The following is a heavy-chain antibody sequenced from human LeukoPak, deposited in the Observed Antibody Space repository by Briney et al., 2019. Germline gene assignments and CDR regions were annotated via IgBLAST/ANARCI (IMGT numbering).Heavy chain of an antibody. CDR2: INPNSGGT. CDR3: ARAKQLDWAQYHYCYMDV. CDR1: GYTVTGYE. V-gene: IGHV1-2*02. J-gene: IGHJ6*03. Sequence: GASVKVSCKPSGYTVTGYEMHWVRQAPGQGLEWMGWINPNSGGTKYAQKFQGSVTMTRDTSISTVYMELSRLRSDDTAVYYCARAKQLDWAQYHYCYMDVWGKGTTVTVSS. D-gene: IGHD1-1*01.